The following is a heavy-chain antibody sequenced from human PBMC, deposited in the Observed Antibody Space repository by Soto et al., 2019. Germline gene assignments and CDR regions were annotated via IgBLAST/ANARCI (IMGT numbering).Heavy chain of an antibody. CDR2: IKSNTGGGTT. J-gene: IGHJ3*02. V-gene: IGHV3-15*07. CDR1: GVTFSNAW. D-gene: IGHD3-22*01. Sequence: EVQLVESGGGLVKPGGSLRLSCTASGVTFSNAWMNWVRQAPGKGLEWVGHIKSNTGGGTTDYAAPVKGRFTISRDDSKNTLYLQMNSLKTEDTAVYYCTTYYELGFGAFDIWGQGTMVTVSS. CDR3: TTYYELGFGAFDI.